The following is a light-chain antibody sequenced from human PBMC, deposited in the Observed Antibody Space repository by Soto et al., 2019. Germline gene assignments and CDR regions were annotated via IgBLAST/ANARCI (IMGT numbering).Light chain of an antibody. V-gene: IGKV3-20*01. Sequence: EIVLTQSPGTLSLSPGERATLSCRASQSVSSSYLAWYQQKPGQAPRLLIYGASSRATGIPDRFSGSGSGTDFTLTISRLEPEYFAVYYCQRYCSSPLFTVGPGTTVDIK. CDR2: GAS. CDR3: QRYCSSPLFT. CDR1: QSVSSSY. J-gene: IGKJ3*01.